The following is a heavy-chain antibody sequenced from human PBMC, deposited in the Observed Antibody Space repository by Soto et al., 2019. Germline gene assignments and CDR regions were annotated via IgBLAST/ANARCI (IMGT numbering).Heavy chain of an antibody. V-gene: IGHV1-46*01. Sequence: QVQLVQSGAEVKKPGASVKVSCKASGYTFTSYYMHWVRQAPGQGLEWMGIINPSGGSTSYAQKFRGRVTMTRDTSTSTVYMELSSLRSEDTAVYYCARGGGYCSGGSCHTADYYYYGMDVWGQGTTVTVSS. CDR2: INPSGGST. CDR1: GYTFTSYY. J-gene: IGHJ6*02. D-gene: IGHD2-15*01. CDR3: ARGGGYCSGGSCHTADYYYYGMDV.